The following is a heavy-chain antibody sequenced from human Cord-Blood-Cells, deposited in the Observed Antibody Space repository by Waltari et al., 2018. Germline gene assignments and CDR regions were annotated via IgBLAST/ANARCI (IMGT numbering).Heavy chain of an antibody. CDR2: INHSGST. Sequence: QVQLQQWGAGLLKPSETLSLTCAVYGGSFSGYYWSWIRQPPGKGLEWIGEINHSGSTNYNPSLKSRVTRSVDTSKNQFSLKLSSVTAADTAVYYCARRQPYSYGYYYYYYMDVWGKGTTVTVSS. CDR1: GGSFSGYY. CDR3: ARRQPYSYGYYYYYYMDV. V-gene: IGHV4-34*01. J-gene: IGHJ6*03. D-gene: IGHD5-18*01.